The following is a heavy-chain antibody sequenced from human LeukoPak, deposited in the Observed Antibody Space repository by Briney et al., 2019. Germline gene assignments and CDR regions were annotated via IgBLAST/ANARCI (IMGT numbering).Heavy chain of an antibody. CDR2: IIPILGIA. Sequence: SVTVSCTASGGTFTIYAISWVRQAPGQGLEWMGRIIPILGIANYAQKFQGRVTITADKSTSTAYMELSSLRSEDTAVYYCATIPLGSCYSCNWFDPWGQGTLVTVSS. D-gene: IGHD2-15*01. CDR3: ATIPLGSCYSCNWFDP. CDR1: GGTFTIYA. J-gene: IGHJ5*02. V-gene: IGHV1-69*04.